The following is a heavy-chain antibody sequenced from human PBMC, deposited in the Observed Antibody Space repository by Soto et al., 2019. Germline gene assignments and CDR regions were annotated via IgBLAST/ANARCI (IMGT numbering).Heavy chain of an antibody. Sequence: GGSLRLSCAASGFTFSSYSMHWVRQAPGKGLEWVAVISYDGSNKYYADSVKGRFTISRDNSKNTLYLQMDSLRAEDTAVYYCAKDLRKGGDLQYYFDYWGQGTRVTVST. CDR2: ISYDGSNK. D-gene: IGHD2-21*02. J-gene: IGHJ4*02. CDR3: AKDLRKGGDLQYYFDY. CDR1: GFTFSSYS. V-gene: IGHV3-30-3*01.